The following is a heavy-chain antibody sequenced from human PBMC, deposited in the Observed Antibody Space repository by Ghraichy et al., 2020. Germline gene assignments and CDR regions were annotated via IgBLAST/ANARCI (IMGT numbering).Heavy chain of an antibody. CDR2: IYYSGST. CDR3: ASLVPAAMRIDP. V-gene: IGHV4-31*03. J-gene: IGHJ5*02. CDR1: GGSISSGGYY. Sequence: SETLSLTCTVSGGSISSGGYYWSWIRQHPGKGLEWIGYIYYSGSTYYNPSLKSRVTISVDTSKNQFSLKLSSVTAADTAVYYCASLVPAAMRIDPWGQGTLVTVSS. D-gene: IGHD2-2*01.